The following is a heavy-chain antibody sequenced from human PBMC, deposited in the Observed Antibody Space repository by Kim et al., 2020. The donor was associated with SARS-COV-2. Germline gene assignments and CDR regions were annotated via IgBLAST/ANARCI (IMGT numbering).Heavy chain of an antibody. D-gene: IGHD4-4*01. J-gene: IGHJ4*02. Sequence: SVQGRFTVSRDYYKNTLSLQMNSLRAEDTAIYYCARDPVADGYSFFDYWGQGTLVTASS. V-gene: IGHV3-53*01. CDR3: ARDPVADGYSFFDY.